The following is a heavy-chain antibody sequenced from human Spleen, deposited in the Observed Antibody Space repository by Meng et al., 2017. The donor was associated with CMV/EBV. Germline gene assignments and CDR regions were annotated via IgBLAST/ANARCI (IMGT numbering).Heavy chain of an antibody. CDR3: ARDPVDTSFDY. V-gene: IGHV4-4*07. CDR2: IYTSGST. Sequence: QLQGAGPRLGTPSEPLSTTCSVAGCSISSYYWSCIRQPAGKGLEWIGRIYTSGSTNYNPSLKSRVTMSVDTSKNQFSLKLSSVTAADTAVYYCARDPVDTSFDYWGQGTLVTVSS. CDR1: GCSISSYY. J-gene: IGHJ4*02. D-gene: IGHD5-18*01.